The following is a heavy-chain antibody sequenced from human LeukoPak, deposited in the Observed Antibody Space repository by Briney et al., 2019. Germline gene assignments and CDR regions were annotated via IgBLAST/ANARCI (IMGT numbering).Heavy chain of an antibody. Sequence: SKTLSLTCTVSGGSISSGGYYWSWIRQPPGKGLEWIGYIYHSGSTYYNPSLKSRVTISVDTSKNQISLKLISVTAADTAVYYCARGWPGNYFDYWGQGTLVTVSS. CDR2: IYHSGST. J-gene: IGHJ4*02. D-gene: IGHD3-10*01. CDR3: ARGWPGNYFDY. V-gene: IGHV4-30-2*01. CDR1: GGSISSGGYY.